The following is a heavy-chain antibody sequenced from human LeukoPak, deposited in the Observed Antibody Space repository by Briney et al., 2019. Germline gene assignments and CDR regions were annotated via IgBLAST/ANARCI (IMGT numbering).Heavy chain of an antibody. D-gene: IGHD2/OR15-2a*01. CDR2: ISAYNGNT. CDR3: AGEAHSTGDYYYYMDG. J-gene: IGHJ6*03. CDR1: GYTFTSYG. V-gene: IGHV1-18*01. Sequence: GASVKVSCKASGYTFTSYGISWVRQAPGQGLEWMGWISAYNGNTNYAQKLQGRVTMTTDTSTSTAYMELRSLRSDDTAVYYCAGEAHSTGDYYYYMDGWGKGTSVTV.